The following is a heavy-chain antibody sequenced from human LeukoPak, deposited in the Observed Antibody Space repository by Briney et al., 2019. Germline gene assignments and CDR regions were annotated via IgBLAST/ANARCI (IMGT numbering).Heavy chain of an antibody. J-gene: IGHJ4*02. CDR3: ARGGWQLYPFDY. V-gene: IGHV3-7*01. CDR1: GFTFSSYG. D-gene: IGHD3-16*02. Sequence: PGGSLRLSCAASGFTFSSYGMHWVRQAPGKGLEWVANIKQDGSEKYYVDSVKGRFTISRDNAKNSLYLQMNSLRAEDTAVYYCARGGWQLYPFDYWGQGTLVTVSS. CDR2: IKQDGSEK.